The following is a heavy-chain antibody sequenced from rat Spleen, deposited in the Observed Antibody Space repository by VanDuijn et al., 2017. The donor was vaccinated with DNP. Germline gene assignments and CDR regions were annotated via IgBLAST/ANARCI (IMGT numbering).Heavy chain of an antibody. J-gene: IGHJ4*01. CDR1: GFTFNNYW. V-gene: IGHV5-31*01. D-gene: IGHD1-2*01. Sequence: EVRLVESGGGLVQPGRSLKLSCVASGFTFNNYWMYWFRQVPGKGLEWVASITRSGGYTYYPDSVKGRFTISRDNAKNTLYLQMNSLRSEDTATYYCAREEQLSLYYAMDAWGQGTSVTVSS. CDR3: AREEQLSLYYAMDA. CDR2: ITRSGGYT.